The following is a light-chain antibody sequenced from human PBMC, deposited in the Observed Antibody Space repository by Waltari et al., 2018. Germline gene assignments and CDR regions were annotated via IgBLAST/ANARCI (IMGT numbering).Light chain of an antibody. J-gene: IGKJ4*01. Sequence: DIQMTQSPSTLSASVGDRVTITCRASQSISAWLAWYHLRPGKAPKLLTSDASILERGVPSRFSGSGSGTEFTLTINSLQPDDFATYYCHQYTNFPLTFGGGTTVEIK. V-gene: IGKV1-5*01. CDR1: QSISAW. CDR2: DAS. CDR3: HQYTNFPLT.